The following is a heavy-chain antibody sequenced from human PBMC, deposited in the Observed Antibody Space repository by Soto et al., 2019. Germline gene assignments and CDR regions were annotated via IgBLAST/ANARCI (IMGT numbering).Heavy chain of an antibody. CDR2: ISGSGGST. CDR3: AKDWAAVTKFYYYYYYMDV. V-gene: IGHV3-23*01. D-gene: IGHD4-17*01. J-gene: IGHJ6*03. CDR1: GFTFSSYA. Sequence: GGSLRLSCAACGFTFSSYAMSWVRQAPGKGLEWVSAISGSGGSTYYADSVKGRFTISRDNSKNALYLQMNSLRAEDTAVYYCAKDWAAVTKFYYYYYYMDVWGKGTTVTVSS.